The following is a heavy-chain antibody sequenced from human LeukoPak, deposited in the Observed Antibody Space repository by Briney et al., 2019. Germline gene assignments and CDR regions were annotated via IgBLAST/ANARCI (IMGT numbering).Heavy chain of an antibody. J-gene: IGHJ4*02. CDR1: GYTFTSYG. CDR3: ASNPPNTGDFYY. D-gene: IGHD1-1*01. Sequence: ASVKVSCKASGYTFTSYGISWVRQAPGQGLEWMGWISPYNGNTNYAQKFQGRIIMTTDTSTSTAYMELSSLRSEDTAVYYCASNPPNTGDFYYWGLGSLVTVSS. CDR2: ISPYNGNT. V-gene: IGHV1-18*01.